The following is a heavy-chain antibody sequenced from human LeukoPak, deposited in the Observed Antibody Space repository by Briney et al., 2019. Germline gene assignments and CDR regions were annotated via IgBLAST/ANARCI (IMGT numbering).Heavy chain of an antibody. D-gene: IGHD3-3*01. V-gene: IGHV1-46*01. CDR3: AREGREYDFWSGYYPDNWFDP. J-gene: IGHJ5*02. CDR2: INPSGGST. Sequence: GASVKVSCKASGYTFTSYYMHWVRQAPGQGLEWMGIINPSGGSTSYAQKFQGRVTMTRDMSTSTVYMELSSLRSEDTAVYYCAREGREYDFWSGYYPDNWFDPWGQGTLVTVPS. CDR1: GYTFTSYY.